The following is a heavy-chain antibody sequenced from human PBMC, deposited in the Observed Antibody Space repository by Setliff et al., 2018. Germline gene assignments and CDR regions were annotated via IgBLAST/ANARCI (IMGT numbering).Heavy chain of an antibody. J-gene: IGHJ3*02. CDR3: ARGRVSDSNAYGI. D-gene: IGHD2-21*01. CDR1: GFTFSTYL. Sequence: PGGSLRLSCAASGFTFSTYLMSWVRQAPGKGLEWVANIKQDGSDKYYVDSVKGRFTISRDNAQNSLFLQMNSLRAEDTAVYYCARGRVSDSNAYGIWGRGTMVTVSS. CDR2: IKQDGSDK. V-gene: IGHV3-7*01.